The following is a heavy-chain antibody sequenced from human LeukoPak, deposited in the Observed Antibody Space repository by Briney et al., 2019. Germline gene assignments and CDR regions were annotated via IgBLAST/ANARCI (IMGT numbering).Heavy chain of an antibody. CDR1: GFTFSNYA. D-gene: IGHD6-6*01. CDR2: ISGSGGST. CDR3: AGVPWFDP. V-gene: IGHV3-23*01. J-gene: IGHJ5*02. Sequence: GGSLRLSCAASGFTFSNYAMSWVRQAPGKGLEWVSSISGSGGSTYCADSVKGRFTISRDNSKNTVYLQMNSLRDEDTAVYYCAGVPWFDPWGQGTLVTVSS.